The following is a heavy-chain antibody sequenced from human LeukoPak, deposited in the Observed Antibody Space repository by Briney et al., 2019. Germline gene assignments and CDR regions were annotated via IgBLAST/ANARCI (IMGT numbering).Heavy chain of an antibody. CDR3: AREYYYDSSGYYDY. V-gene: IGHV3-23*01. CDR1: GFTFRSSV. Sequence: GGSLRLSCAASGFTFRSSVMTWVRHAPGKRLEWVSTISETGDTTDYADSVKGRFTISRDNSNNTLYLQMNSLRAEDTAVYYCAREYYYDSSGYYDYWGQGTLATVSS. D-gene: IGHD3-22*01. CDR2: ISETGDTT. J-gene: IGHJ4*02.